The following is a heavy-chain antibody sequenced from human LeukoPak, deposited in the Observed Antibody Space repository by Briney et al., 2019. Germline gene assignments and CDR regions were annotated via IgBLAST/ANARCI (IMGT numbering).Heavy chain of an antibody. CDR3: ARERLAMVRGVIPKEAWGWFDP. Sequence: SGTLSLTCAVYGGSFSGYYWSWIRQPPGKGLEWIGEINHSGSTNYNPSLMSRVPISVDTSKNQFSLELSSVTAADTVVYYCARERLAMVRGVIPKEAWGWFDPWGQGTLVTVSS. J-gene: IGHJ5*02. D-gene: IGHD3-10*01. CDR1: GGSFSGYY. CDR2: INHSGST. V-gene: IGHV4-34*01.